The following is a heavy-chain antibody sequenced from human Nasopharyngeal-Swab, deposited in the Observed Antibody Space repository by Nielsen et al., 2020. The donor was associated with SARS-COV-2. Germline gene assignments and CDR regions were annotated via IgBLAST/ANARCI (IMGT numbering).Heavy chain of an antibody. CDR2: VNQDGRRT. CDR3: VKHQGSSSDQ. J-gene: IGHJ4*02. V-gene: IGHV3-74*01. Sequence: GESLKISCVASGVIFRKYWMHWVRQAPGKGLVWVSRVNQDGRRTDYADSVRGRFTISRDNAKNTLYLQMNSLRVEDTAVYYCVKHQGSSSDQWGQGTLVTVSS. CDR1: GVIFRKYW.